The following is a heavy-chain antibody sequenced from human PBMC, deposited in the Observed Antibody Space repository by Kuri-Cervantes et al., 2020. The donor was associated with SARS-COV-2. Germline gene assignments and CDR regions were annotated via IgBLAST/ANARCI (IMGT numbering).Heavy chain of an antibody. CDR1: GYTFIGYY. CDR2: INPNSGGT. D-gene: IGHD2-2*02. Sequence: ASVKVSCKASGYTFIGYYMHWVRQAPGQGLEWMGWINPNSGGTNYAQKFQGRVTMTRDTSISTAYMELSRLRSDDTAVYYCARGPPRYCGSSTSCYRGGGYYYYMDVWGKGTTVTVSS. J-gene: IGHJ6*03. V-gene: IGHV1-2*02. CDR3: ARGPPRYCGSSTSCYRGGGYYYYMDV.